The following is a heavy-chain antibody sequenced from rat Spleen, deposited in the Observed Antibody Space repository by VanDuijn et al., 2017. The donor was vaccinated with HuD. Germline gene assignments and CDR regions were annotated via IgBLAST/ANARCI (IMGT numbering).Heavy chain of an antibody. CDR2: IGYSGST. J-gene: IGHJ4*01. CDR1: NYSITSDY. D-gene: IGHD1-12*03. CDR3: ARSKDGYYLYVMDA. Sequence: EVQLQESGPGLVKPSQSLSLTCSVTNYSITSDYWGWIRKFPENKMEWMGYIGYSGSTGYNPSLKTRISITRDTSKNQFFLQLNSVTTEDTATHYCARSKDGYYLYVMDAWGQGASVTVSS. V-gene: IGHV3-1*01.